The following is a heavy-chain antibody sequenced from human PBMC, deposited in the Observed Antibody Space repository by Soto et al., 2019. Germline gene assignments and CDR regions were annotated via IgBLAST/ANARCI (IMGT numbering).Heavy chain of an antibody. V-gene: IGHV1-18*01. CDR1: GYTFTSYG. CDR2: ISDYNGNT. Sequence: QVQLVQSGAEVKKPGASVQVSCKASGYTFTSYGISWVRQAPGQGLEWMGWISDYNGNTNYAQKRQVRVTRTTDTSTRTAYMELRSLRSDDTAVYYCARVKDTLLGVVDNWGQGTLVTVSS. CDR3: ARVKDTLLGVVDN. D-gene: IGHD3-10*01. J-gene: IGHJ4*02.